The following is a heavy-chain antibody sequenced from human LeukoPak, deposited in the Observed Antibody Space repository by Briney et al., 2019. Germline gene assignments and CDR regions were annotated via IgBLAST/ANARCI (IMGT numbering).Heavy chain of an antibody. CDR3: AAEAEYQLLSFGMDV. J-gene: IGHJ6*02. CDR1: GYTFTSYG. D-gene: IGHD2-2*01. CDR2: ISAYNGNT. Sequence: ASVKVSCKASGYTFTSYGISWVRQAPGQGLEWMGWISAYNGNTNYAQKLQGRVTMTTDTSTSTAYMELRSLRSDDTAVYYCAAEAEYQLLSFGMDVWGQGTTVTVSS. V-gene: IGHV1-18*01.